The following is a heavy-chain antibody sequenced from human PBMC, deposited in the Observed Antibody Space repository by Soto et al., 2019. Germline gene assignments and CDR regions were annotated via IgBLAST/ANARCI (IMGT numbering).Heavy chain of an antibody. CDR3: ARNHGATDCFDY. J-gene: IGHJ4*02. CDR1: GFSFSSFT. CDR2: ISSSSSFI. D-gene: IGHD2-8*01. Sequence: GGSLRLSFAASGFSFSSFTITWVSQAPGKGLEWVASISSSSSFIYYADSGKGRFTVSRDNAKKSVHLQMNSLRAADTAAYYCARNHGATDCFDYWGQGT. V-gene: IGHV3-21*01.